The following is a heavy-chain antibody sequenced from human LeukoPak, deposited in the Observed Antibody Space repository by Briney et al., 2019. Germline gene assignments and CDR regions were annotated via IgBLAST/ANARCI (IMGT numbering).Heavy chain of an antibody. V-gene: IGHV3-53*05. CDR3: ARGDYYGSGSYRPLYYYYYGMDV. CDR1: GFTVSSNY. J-gene: IGHJ6*02. D-gene: IGHD3-10*01. CDR2: IYSGGST. Sequence: GGSLRLSCAASGFTVSSNYMSWVRQAPGKGLEWVSVIYSGGSTYYADSVKGRFTISRDNSKNTLYLQMNSLRAEDTAVYYCARGDYYGSGSYRPLYYYYYGMDVWGQGTTVTVSS.